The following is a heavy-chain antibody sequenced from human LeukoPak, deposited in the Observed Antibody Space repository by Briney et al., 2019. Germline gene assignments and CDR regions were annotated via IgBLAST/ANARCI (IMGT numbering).Heavy chain of an antibody. V-gene: IGHV1-2*04. Sequence: ASVKVSCKASGYTFTDYYIHGVRQAPGQGLEWMGWINPNSGDTNYAQKFQGWVTMTRDMSISTAYMELSRLRSDDTAIYYCARATGTYWWFDSWGQGTLVTVSS. CDR2: INPNSGDT. CDR3: ARATGTYWWFDS. CDR1: GYTFTDYY. D-gene: IGHD1-26*01. J-gene: IGHJ5*01.